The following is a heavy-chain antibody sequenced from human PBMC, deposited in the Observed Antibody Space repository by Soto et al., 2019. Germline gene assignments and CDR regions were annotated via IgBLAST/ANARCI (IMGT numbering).Heavy chain of an antibody. CDR1: GYTLTELS. D-gene: IGHD2-2*01. J-gene: IGHJ5*02. V-gene: IGHV1-24*01. Sequence: GASVKVSCKVSGYTLTELSMHWVRQAPGKGLEWMGGFDPEDGETIYAQKFQGRVTMTEDTSTDTAYMELSSLRSEDTAVYYCATVQWCSSTSCRHWFDPWGQGTLVTVSS. CDR3: ATVQWCSSTSCRHWFDP. CDR2: FDPEDGET.